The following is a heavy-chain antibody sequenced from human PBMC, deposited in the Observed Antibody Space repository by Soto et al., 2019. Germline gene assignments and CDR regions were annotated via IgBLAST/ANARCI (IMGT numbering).Heavy chain of an antibody. CDR3: AKNQGVELVQLATVDWFDP. CDR2: ISGSGFKK. V-gene: IGHV3-23*01. Sequence: XGSLRLSCAASGFIFENFGMSGVRQAPGKGLEWISSISGSGFKKYYADSVKGRFTISRDNSKSTVYLELNNLSAEDTAVYHCAKNQGVELVQLATVDWFDPWGQGSVVTVSS. D-gene: IGHD1-1*01. J-gene: IGHJ5*02. CDR1: GFIFENFG.